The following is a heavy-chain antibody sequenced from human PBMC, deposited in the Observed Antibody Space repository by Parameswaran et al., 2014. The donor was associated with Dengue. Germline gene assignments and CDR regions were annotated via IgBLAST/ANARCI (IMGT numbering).Heavy chain of an antibody. CDR3: AVGGAGYLDY. D-gene: IGHD3-16*01. V-gene: IGHV7-4-1*02. CDR1: GYTITTYA. CDR2: INTNTGDP. Sequence: ASVKVSCKASGYTITTYAMNWVRQAPGQGLEWMGWINTNTGDPTFAQDFTERFVFSLDTSVNTAYLEIRSLKAEDTAVYYCAVGGAGYLDYWGQGNPWSPSPQ. J-gene: IGHJ4*02.